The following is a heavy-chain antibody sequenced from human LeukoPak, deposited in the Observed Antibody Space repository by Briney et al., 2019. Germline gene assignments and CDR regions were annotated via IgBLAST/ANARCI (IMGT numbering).Heavy chain of an antibody. D-gene: IGHD2-2*01. J-gene: IGHJ4*02. CDR1: GFTVSSNY. Sequence: PGGSLRLSCAASGFTVSSNYMSWVRQAPGKGLEWVAVVSYDGSNKYYADSVKGRFTISRDNSKNTLYLQMNSLRAEDTAVYYCARTVVPAALYFDYWGQGTLVTVSS. V-gene: IGHV3-30*01. CDR3: ARTVVPAALYFDY. CDR2: VSYDGSNK.